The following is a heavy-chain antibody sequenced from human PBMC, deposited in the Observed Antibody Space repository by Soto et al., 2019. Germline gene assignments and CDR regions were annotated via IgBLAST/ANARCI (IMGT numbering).Heavy chain of an antibody. V-gene: IGHV4-59*01. CDR1: GGSISSYY. Sequence: SETLSLTCTVSGGSISSYYWSWIRQPPGKGLEWIGYIYYSGSTNYNPSLKSRVTISVDTSKNQFSLKLSSVTAADTAVYYCASGYYDSSGYYNWFDPWGQGTLVTVSS. D-gene: IGHD3-22*01. J-gene: IGHJ5*02. CDR2: IYYSGST. CDR3: ASGYYDSSGYYNWFDP.